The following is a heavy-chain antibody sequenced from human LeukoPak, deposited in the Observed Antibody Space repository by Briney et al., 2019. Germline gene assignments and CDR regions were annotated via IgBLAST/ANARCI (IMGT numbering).Heavy chain of an antibody. V-gene: IGHV1-69*13. J-gene: IGHJ5*02. CDR3: ARGGPYCSSTSCPLMDP. CDR1: GGTFSSYA. CDR2: IIPIFGTA. D-gene: IGHD2-2*01. Sequence: GASVKVSCKASGGTFSSYAISWVRQAPGQGLEWMGGIIPIFGTANYAQKFQGRVTITADESTSTAYMELSSLRSEDTAVYYCARGGPYCSSTSCPLMDPWGQGTLVTVSS.